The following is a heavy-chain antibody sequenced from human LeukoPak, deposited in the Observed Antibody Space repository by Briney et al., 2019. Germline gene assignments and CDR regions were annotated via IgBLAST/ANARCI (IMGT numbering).Heavy chain of an antibody. Sequence: SETLSLTCAVYGGSFSGYYWSWIRQPPGKGLEWIGEINHSGSTNYNPPLKSRVTISVDTSKNQFSLKLSSVTAADTAVYYCARNYYGSGSYYTDYWGQGTLVTVSS. CDR2: INHSGST. J-gene: IGHJ4*02. CDR1: GGSFSGYY. D-gene: IGHD3-10*01. CDR3: ARNYYGSGSYYTDY. V-gene: IGHV4-34*01.